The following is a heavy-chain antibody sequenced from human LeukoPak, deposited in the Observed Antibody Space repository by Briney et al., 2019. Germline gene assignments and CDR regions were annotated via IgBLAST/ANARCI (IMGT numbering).Heavy chain of an antibody. D-gene: IGHD5-18*01. V-gene: IGHV3-21*01. Sequence: GGSLRLSCAASGFTVSSYSMNWVRQAPGKGLEWVSSISSSSYIYYADSVKGRFTISRDNAKNSLYLQMNSLRAEDTAVYYCARVPNTAGFYFDYWGQGTLVTVSS. CDR2: ISSSSYI. CDR3: ARVPNTAGFYFDY. J-gene: IGHJ4*02. CDR1: GFTVSSYS.